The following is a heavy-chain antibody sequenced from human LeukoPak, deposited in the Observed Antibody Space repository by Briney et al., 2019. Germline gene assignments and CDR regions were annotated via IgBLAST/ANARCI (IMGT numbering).Heavy chain of an antibody. D-gene: IGHD5-18*01. V-gene: IGHV4-34*01. Sequence: PSETLSLTXAVYGGSFGGYYWSWIRQAPGKGLEWIGEINHSGSTNYNPSLKSRVTISVDTSKNQFSLKLSSVTAADTAVYYCAANTAPEDYWGQGTLVTVSS. CDR1: GGSFGGYY. CDR3: AANTAPEDY. CDR2: INHSGST. J-gene: IGHJ4*02.